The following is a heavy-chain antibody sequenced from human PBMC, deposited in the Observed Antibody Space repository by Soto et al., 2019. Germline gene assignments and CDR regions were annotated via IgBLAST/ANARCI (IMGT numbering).Heavy chain of an antibody. Sequence: SGGSLRLSCAASGFTFDDYAMHWVRQAPGKGLEWVSGISWNSGSIGYADSVKGRFTISRDNAKNSLYLQMNSLRAEDTALYYCAKGSIAAADDYYYGMDVWGQGTTVTVSS. V-gene: IGHV3-9*01. D-gene: IGHD6-13*01. CDR2: ISWNSGSI. CDR1: GFTFDDYA. CDR3: AKGSIAAADDYYYGMDV. J-gene: IGHJ6*02.